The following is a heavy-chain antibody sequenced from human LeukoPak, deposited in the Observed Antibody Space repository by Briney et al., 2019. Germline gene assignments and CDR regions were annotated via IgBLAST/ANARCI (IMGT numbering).Heavy chain of an antibody. CDR3: ARLYGSGGSLFDY. Sequence: GRALRLSCAASGFTFSSYGMHGVRQAPGKGLEGVAVIWYDGSNKYYADSVKGRFTISRDNSKNTLYLQMNSLGAEETAVYSCARLYGSGGSLFDYWGQGPLVPVSS. J-gene: IGHJ4*02. CDR1: GFTFSSYG. CDR2: IWYDGSNK. V-gene: IGHV3-33*01. D-gene: IGHD3-10*01.